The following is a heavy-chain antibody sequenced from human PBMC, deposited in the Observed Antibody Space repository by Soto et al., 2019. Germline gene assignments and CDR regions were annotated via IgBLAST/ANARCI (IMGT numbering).Heavy chain of an antibody. CDR1: GGSISSSSYY. CDR3: ASDLRQWPHYYGMDV. Sequence: PSETLSLTCTVSGGSISSSSYYWGWIRQPPGKGLEWIGSIYYSGSTYYNPSLKSRVTISVDTSKNQFSLKLSSVTAADTAVYYYASDLRQWPHYYGMDVWGQGTTVTVSS. CDR2: IYYSGST. V-gene: IGHV4-39*01. D-gene: IGHD6-19*01. J-gene: IGHJ6*02.